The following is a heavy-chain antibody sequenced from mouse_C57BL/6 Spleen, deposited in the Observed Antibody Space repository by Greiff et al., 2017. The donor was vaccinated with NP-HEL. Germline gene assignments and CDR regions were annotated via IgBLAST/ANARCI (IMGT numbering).Heavy chain of an antibody. D-gene: IGHD2-14*01. CDR2: INPNNGGT. CDR1: GYTFTDYY. Sequence: EVQLQQSGPELVKPGASVKISCKASGYTFTDYYMNWVKQSHGKSLEWIGDINPNNGGTSYNQKFKGKATLTVDKSSSTAYMELRSLTSEDSAVYYCARGEIGNPYAMDYWGQGTSVTVSS. J-gene: IGHJ4*01. V-gene: IGHV1-26*01. CDR3: ARGEIGNPYAMDY.